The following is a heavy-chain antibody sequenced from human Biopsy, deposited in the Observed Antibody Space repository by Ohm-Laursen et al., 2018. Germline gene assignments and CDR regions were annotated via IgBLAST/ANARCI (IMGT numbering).Heavy chain of an antibody. CDR3: ARGPHSGSHSCFDY. V-gene: IGHV1-69*01. CDR1: GGTFINYA. CDR2: IIPMFGTA. J-gene: IGHJ4*02. Sequence: SSVKVSCNASGGTFINYAISWVRQAPGQGLEWMGGIIPMFGTANYAQMFQGRVTISADESTSTSYIELSSLTTEDTAIYYCARGPHSGSHSCFDYWGRGTLVTVSS. D-gene: IGHD1-26*01.